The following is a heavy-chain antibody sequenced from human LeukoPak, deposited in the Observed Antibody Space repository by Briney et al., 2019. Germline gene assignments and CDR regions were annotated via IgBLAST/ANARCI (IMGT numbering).Heavy chain of an antibody. J-gene: IGHJ2*01. CDR3: ARDRWPGQKNWYFDL. CDR1: GFTFSSYS. CDR2: ISSSSSTI. D-gene: IGHD4-23*01. Sequence: PGGSLRLSCAASGFTFSSYSMNWVRQAPGKGLEWVSYISSSSSTIYYADSVKGRFTISRDNAKNSLYLQMNSLRAEDTAVYYCARDRWPGQKNWYFDLWGRGTLVTVSS. V-gene: IGHV3-48*01.